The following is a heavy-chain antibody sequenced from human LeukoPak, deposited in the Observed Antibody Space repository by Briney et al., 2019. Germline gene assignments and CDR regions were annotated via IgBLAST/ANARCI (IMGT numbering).Heavy chain of an antibody. CDR2: IYYSGST. V-gene: IGHV4-39*01. Sequence: SETLSLTCTVPGGSISSSSYYWGWIRQPPGKGLEWIGSIYYSGSTYYNPSLKSRVTISVDTSKNQFSLKLSSVTAADTALYYCARQTTVTTEFDYWGQGTLVTVSS. CDR3: ARQTTVTTEFDY. CDR1: GGSISSSSYY. J-gene: IGHJ4*02. D-gene: IGHD4-17*01.